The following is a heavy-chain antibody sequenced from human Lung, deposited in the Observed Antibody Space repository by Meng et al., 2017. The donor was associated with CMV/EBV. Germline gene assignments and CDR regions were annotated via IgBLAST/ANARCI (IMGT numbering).Heavy chain of an antibody. D-gene: IGHD6-13*01. CDR1: GVILSSYT. CDR2: INNSGGRT. J-gene: IGHJ4*02. CDR3: ARAGGASWYDY. Sequence: WAASGVILSSYTMGWVRLDPGKGPEWVSDINNSGGRTYYVDSVRGRFTISRDNSKDALFLQMNSLRAEDTAVYYCARAGGASWYDYWGQGTLVTVSS. V-gene: IGHV3-23*01.